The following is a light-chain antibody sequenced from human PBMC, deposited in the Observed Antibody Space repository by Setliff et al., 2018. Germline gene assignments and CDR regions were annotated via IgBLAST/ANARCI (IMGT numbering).Light chain of an antibody. CDR2: AVT. CDR1: SNDVGGYNY. Sequence: QSALVQTASVSGSLGQSITISRTGTSNDVGGYNYVSWYKQHPGEAPQLMIYAVTKRPSGVSNRFSGSKSGKAASLTISGLQAEDEADYYCCSYVRGSAYVFGTGTKV. V-gene: IGLV2-14*03. J-gene: IGLJ1*01. CDR3: CSYVRGSAYV.